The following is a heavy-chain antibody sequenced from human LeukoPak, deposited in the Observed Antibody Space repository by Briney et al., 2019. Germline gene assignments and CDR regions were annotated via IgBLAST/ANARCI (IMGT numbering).Heavy chain of an antibody. Sequence: GGSLRLSCAAPGFTFSSYSMNWVRQAPGKGLEWVSSISSSSSYIYYADSVKGRFTISRDNAKNSLYLQMNSLRAEDTAVYYCARDRRRRLQLWLRRGYYYGMDVWGQGTTVTVSS. J-gene: IGHJ6*02. D-gene: IGHD5-18*01. CDR1: GFTFSSYS. CDR2: ISSSSSYI. V-gene: IGHV3-21*01. CDR3: ARDRRRRLQLWLRRGYYYGMDV.